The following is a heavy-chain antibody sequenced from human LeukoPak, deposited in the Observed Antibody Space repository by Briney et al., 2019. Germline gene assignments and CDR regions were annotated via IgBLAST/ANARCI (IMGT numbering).Heavy chain of an antibody. Sequence: SVKVSCKASRGTFSSYAISWVRQAPGQGLEWMGGIIPIFGTANYAQKFQGRVTITADKSTSTAYMELSSLRSEDTAVYYCARDSARERGLWFDPWGQGTLVTVSS. D-gene: IGHD3-16*01. CDR2: IIPIFGTA. J-gene: IGHJ5*02. CDR3: ARDSARERGLWFDP. CDR1: RGTFSSYA. V-gene: IGHV1-69*06.